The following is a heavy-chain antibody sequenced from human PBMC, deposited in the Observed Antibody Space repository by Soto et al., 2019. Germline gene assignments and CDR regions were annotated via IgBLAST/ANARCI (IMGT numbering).Heavy chain of an antibody. CDR3: ETGLSQRGYYMDA. D-gene: IGHD1-26*01. Sequence: EVQLVESGGGLVQPGGSLILSCAASGFSFSIYWMHWVRQAPGKGLVWVSRIITDGSSTSYADSVKGRFTISRENDKNTLYLQMHSLRAEDTAVYYCETGLSQRGYYMDAWGKGTTVTVSS. CDR2: IITDGSST. J-gene: IGHJ6*03. CDR1: GFSFSIYW. V-gene: IGHV3-74*01.